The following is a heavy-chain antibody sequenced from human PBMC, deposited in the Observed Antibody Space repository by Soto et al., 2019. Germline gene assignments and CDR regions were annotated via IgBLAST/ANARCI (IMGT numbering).Heavy chain of an antibody. V-gene: IGHV1-18*01. Sequence: QVQLVQSGPEVKKPGASVKVSCKASGFTFSNFGISWVRQAPGQGLERMGWISVYNGKTDYAQNFQGRVTMTKDTSTNTAYMELKSLTSDDTAVYYCARDRSSSDYWGQGTPVIASS. CDR3: ARDRSSSDY. CDR2: ISVYNGKT. J-gene: IGHJ4*02. D-gene: IGHD6-6*01. CDR1: GFTFSNFG.